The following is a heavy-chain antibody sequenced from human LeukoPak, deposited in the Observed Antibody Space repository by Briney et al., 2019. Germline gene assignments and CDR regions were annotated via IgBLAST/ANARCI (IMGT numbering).Heavy chain of an antibody. D-gene: IGHD3-10*01. Sequence: GGSLRLSCAASGFTFDDYAMHWVRQAPGKGLEWVSGISWNSGSIGYADSVKGRFTISRDNSKNTLYLQMNSLRAEDTAVYYCAKEGQVEILLWFGELFLDYWGQGTLVTVSS. CDR1: GFTFDDYA. V-gene: IGHV3-9*01. CDR2: ISWNSGSI. CDR3: AKEGQVEILLWFGELFLDY. J-gene: IGHJ4*02.